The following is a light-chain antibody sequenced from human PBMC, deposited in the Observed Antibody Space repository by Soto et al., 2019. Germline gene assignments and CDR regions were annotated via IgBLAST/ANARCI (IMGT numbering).Light chain of an antibody. CDR3: QLYSGSPRT. CDR1: QSINNKY. CDR2: GVS. J-gene: IGKJ1*01. V-gene: IGKV3-20*01. Sequence: EIVLTQSPGTLSLSPGERATLSCRASQSINNKYLAWYQQEPGQTPRLLIHGVSIRATGIPDRFSGSGSGTDFTLTISRLEPEDFAVYYCQLYSGSPRTFGQGTKVDIK.